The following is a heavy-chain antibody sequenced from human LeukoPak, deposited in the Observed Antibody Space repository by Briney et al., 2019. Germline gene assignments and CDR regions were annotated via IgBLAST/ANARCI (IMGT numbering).Heavy chain of an antibody. CDR1: GFSFSTYS. Sequence: GGSLRLSCAASGFSFSTYSMNWIRQAPGKGLEWVSSINSDSIWIYYADSVRGRFTISRDNARNSLYLQMNSLRVEDTAIYYCARDAGGRTQREGWFDPWGQGTLVTVSS. J-gene: IGHJ5*02. D-gene: IGHD1-1*01. V-gene: IGHV3-21*01. CDR2: INSDSIWI. CDR3: ARDAGGRTQREGWFDP.